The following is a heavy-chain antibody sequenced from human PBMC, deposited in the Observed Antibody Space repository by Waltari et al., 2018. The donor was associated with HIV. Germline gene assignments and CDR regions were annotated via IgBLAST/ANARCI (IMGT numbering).Heavy chain of an antibody. Sequence: QVQLVESGGGVVQPGRSLRLSCAASGFTFSSYGMHWVRQAPGKGLEWVAVISYEGSNKYYADSVKGRFTISRDNSKNTLYLQMNSLRAEDTAVYYCAKDARFLDLDYYYGMDVWGQGTTVTVSS. CDR3: AKDARFLDLDYYYGMDV. V-gene: IGHV3-30*18. J-gene: IGHJ6*02. D-gene: IGHD3-3*01. CDR1: GFTFSSYG. CDR2: ISYEGSNK.